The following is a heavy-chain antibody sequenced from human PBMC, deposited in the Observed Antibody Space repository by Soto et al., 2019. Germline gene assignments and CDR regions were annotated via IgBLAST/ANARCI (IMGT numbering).Heavy chain of an antibody. J-gene: IGHJ4*02. D-gene: IGHD6-19*01. CDR3: ARDRGYTSGSYGGAFDF. CDR1: RFTFSRYE. Sequence: EVQLVESGGGLVQPGGSLRLSCAASRFTFSRYEMNWVRQAPGKGLEWVASISSSGTSIYYADSVKDRFSISRDNDKNSVYLAMNSLRVDDTAVYYCARDRGYTSGSYGGAFDFWGQGTLVTVSS. V-gene: IGHV3-48*03. CDR2: ISSSGTSI.